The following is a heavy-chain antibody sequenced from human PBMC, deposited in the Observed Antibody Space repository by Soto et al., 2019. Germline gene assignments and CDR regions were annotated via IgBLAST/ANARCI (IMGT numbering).Heavy chain of an antibody. J-gene: IGHJ6*02. Sequence: PXGSLGLSCAASGFTVSSNYMSGVRQAAGKGLEWVSVIYSGGSTYYAESVKGRFTISRDNSKTTLYLQMNSLRAEDTAVYYCASWYSSWSGGVWGYYYGMDVWGQGTTVTVSS. CDR2: IYSGGST. CDR1: GFTVSSNY. D-gene: IGHD6-6*01. V-gene: IGHV3-53*01. CDR3: ASWYSSWSGGVWGYYYGMDV.